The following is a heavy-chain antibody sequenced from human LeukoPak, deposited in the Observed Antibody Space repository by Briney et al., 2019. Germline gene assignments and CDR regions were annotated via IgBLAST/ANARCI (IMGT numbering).Heavy chain of an antibody. V-gene: IGHV4-39*01. Sequence: PSETLSLTCTVSGDSISSTNSYWGWIRQPPGKGLEWIVSIYYSGTTFYNPSLKSRVTISADASKNQFSLMLSSVTAADTAVYYCAGHQGGVLVTPGFDHWGQGTLVTVSS. CDR3: AGHQGGVLVTPGFDH. CDR2: IYYSGTT. J-gene: IGHJ4*02. D-gene: IGHD4-23*01. CDR1: GDSISSTNSY.